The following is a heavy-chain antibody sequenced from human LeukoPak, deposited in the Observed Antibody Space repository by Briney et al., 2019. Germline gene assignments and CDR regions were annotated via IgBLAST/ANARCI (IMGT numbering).Heavy chain of an antibody. D-gene: IGHD3-10*01. CDR2: MNPNSGNT. Sequence: ASVKVSCKASGYTFTSYDINWVRQATGQGLEWMGWMNPNSGNTGYAQKFQGRVTMTRNTSISTAYMELSSLRSEDTAVYYCASGYYGSGSYYDAFDIWGQGTMVTVSS. CDR1: GYTFTSYD. CDR3: ASGYYGSGSYYDAFDI. J-gene: IGHJ3*02. V-gene: IGHV1-8*01.